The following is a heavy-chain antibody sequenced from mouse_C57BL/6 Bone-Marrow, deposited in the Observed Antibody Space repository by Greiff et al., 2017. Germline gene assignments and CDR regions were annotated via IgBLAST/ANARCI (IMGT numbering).Heavy chain of an antibody. Sequence: QVQLKQPGAELVKPGASVKMSCKASGYTFTSYWITWVKQRPGQGLEWIGDIYPGSGSTNYNEKFKSKATLTVDTSSSTAYMQLSSLTSEDSAVYYCANYYGSSYDFFDYWGQGTTLTVSS. V-gene: IGHV1-55*01. J-gene: IGHJ2*01. CDR2: IYPGSGST. CDR1: GYTFTSYW. D-gene: IGHD1-1*01. CDR3: ANYYGSSYDFFDY.